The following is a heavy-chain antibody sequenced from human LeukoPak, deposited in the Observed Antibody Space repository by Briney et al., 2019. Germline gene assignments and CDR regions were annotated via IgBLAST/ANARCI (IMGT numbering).Heavy chain of an antibody. Sequence: PSETLSLTCTIPVGSIFISYWSCVRAPPGESVGWGWYIYYSVGTNYTTSLKSRVTISVDTSKNQFSRMWRSVNAADTDVYYCARGHGVVVPAAQHRLGWFDTWGQGTLVTVSS. CDR2: IYYSVGT. V-gene: IGHV4-59*12. D-gene: IGHD2-2*01. J-gene: IGHJ5*02. CDR3: ARGHGVVVPAAQHRLGWFDT. CDR1: VGSIFISY.